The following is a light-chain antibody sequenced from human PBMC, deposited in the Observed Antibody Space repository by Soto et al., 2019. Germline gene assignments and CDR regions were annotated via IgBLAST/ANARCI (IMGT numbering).Light chain of an antibody. CDR3: SSYTSGSTVV. CDR1: SSDVGGYNY. CDR2: EVN. J-gene: IGLJ2*01. V-gene: IGLV2-14*01. Sequence: QSALTQPASVSGSPGQSITISCTGTSSDVGGYNYVSWYQQRPGAAPQLMLYEVNNRPSGISSRFSGSKSGSTASLTISGLQAEDEADYYCSSYTSGSTVVFGGGTKVTVL.